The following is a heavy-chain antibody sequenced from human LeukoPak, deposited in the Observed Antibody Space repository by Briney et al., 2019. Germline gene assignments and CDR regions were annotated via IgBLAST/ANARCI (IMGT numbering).Heavy chain of an antibody. CDR3: ASTSPSSGLSYYYYYMDV. V-gene: IGHV4-34*01. J-gene: IGHJ6*03. D-gene: IGHD6-19*01. CDR2: INHSGST. CDR1: GGSFSSYY. Sequence: PSETLSLTCAVYGGSFSSYYWSWIRQPPGKGLEWIGEINHSGSTNYNPSLKSRVTISVDTSKNQFSLKLSSVTAADTAVYYCASTSPSSGLSYYYYYMDVWGKGTTVTISS.